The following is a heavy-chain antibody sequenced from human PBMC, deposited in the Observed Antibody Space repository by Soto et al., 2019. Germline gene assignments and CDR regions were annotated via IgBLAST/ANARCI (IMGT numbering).Heavy chain of an antibody. CDR2: TYYRSKWYN. J-gene: IGHJ6*02. D-gene: IGHD3-22*01. V-gene: IGHV6-1*01. CDR1: GDSVSSNSAA. CDR3: ARDRYYYDSSGYVSGLYYHGMDV. Sequence: PSQTLSLTCAISGDSVSSNSAAWNWIRQSPWRGLEWLGRTYYRSKWYNDYAVSVKSRITINPDTSKNQFSLQLNSVTPEDTAVYYCARDRYYYDSSGYVSGLYYHGMDVWGQGTTVTVSS.